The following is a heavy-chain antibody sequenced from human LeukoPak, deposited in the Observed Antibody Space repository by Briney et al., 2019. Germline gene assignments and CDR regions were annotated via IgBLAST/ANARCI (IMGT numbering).Heavy chain of an antibody. Sequence: SETLSLTCAVYGGSFSGYYWSWIRQPPGKGLEWIGEINHSGSTNYNPSLKSRVTISVDTSKNQFSLKLSSVTAADTAVYYCARGRDVVVPAAIPYFDYWGQGTLVTVSS. CDR2: INHSGST. CDR1: GGSFSGYY. CDR3: ARGRDVVVPAAIPYFDY. V-gene: IGHV4-34*01. D-gene: IGHD2-2*01. J-gene: IGHJ4*02.